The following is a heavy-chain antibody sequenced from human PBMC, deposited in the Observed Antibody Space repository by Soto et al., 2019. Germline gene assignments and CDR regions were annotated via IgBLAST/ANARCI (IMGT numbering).Heavy chain of an antibody. CDR1: GFSFSTYA. V-gene: IGHV3-23*01. D-gene: IGHD5-12*01. CDR2: FSRSGGST. J-gene: IGHJ4*02. Sequence: GGSLILSCAASGFSFSTYAMSWVRQAPGKGLEWVSGFSRSGGSTYYADSVKGRFTISRDNSKNTLYLQMNSLRAEDTAVYYCAKEGYAGYEKYFDYWGQGALVTVSS. CDR3: AKEGYAGYEKYFDY.